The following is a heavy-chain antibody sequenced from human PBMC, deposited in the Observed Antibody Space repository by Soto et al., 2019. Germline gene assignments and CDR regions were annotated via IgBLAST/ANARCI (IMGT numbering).Heavy chain of an antibody. J-gene: IGHJ4*02. CDR1: GGSISSGDYY. CDR3: ARDQLRFLEYYFDY. D-gene: IGHD3-3*01. V-gene: IGHV4-30-4*02. CDR2: IYYSGST. Sequence: SETLSLTCTVSGGSISSGDYYWSWIRQPPGKGLEWIGYIYYSGSTYYNPSLKSRVTISVDTSKNQFSLKLRSLRSDDTAVYYCARDQLRFLEYYFDYWGQGTLVTVSS.